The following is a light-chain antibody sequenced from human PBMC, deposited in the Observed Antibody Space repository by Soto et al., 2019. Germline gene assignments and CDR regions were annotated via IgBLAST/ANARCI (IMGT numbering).Light chain of an antibody. J-gene: IGKJ4*01. Sequence: EIVLTQSPGTLSLSPGERATLSCRASRSVSSSYLAWYQQKPGQAPRLLIYGASSRATGIPDRFSGSGSGTDFTLTISRLEPEDFAVYYCQQYGSSRKLTFGGGTKVEIK. V-gene: IGKV3-20*01. CDR2: GAS. CDR1: RSVSSSY. CDR3: QQYGSSRKLT.